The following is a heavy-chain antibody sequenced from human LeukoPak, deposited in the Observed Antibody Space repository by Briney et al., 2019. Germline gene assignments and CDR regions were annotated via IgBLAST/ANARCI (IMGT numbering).Heavy chain of an antibody. Sequence: GESLKISCKGSGYSFTSYWIGWVRQMPGKGLEWMGIIYPGDSDTRYSPSFQGQVTISADKSISTAYLQWSSLKAPDTAMCYCARTVSMDHSGNNWFDPWGQGTLVTVSS. CDR1: GYSFTSYW. J-gene: IGHJ5*02. V-gene: IGHV5-51*01. D-gene: IGHD3/OR15-3a*01. CDR2: IYPGDSDT. CDR3: ARTVSMDHSGNNWFDP.